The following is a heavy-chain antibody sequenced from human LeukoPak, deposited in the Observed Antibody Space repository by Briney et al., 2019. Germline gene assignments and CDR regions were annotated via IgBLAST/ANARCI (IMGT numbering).Heavy chain of an antibody. CDR3: ARDGSSSWYMNYYGMDV. Sequence: QTGGSLRLSCAASGFTFSSYAMHWVRQAPGKGLEWVAVISYDGSNKYYADSVKGRFTISRDNSKNTLYLQMNSLRAEDTAVYYCARDGSSSWYMNYYGMDVWGQGTTVTVSS. D-gene: IGHD6-13*01. V-gene: IGHV3-30-3*01. CDR1: GFTFSSYA. CDR2: ISYDGSNK. J-gene: IGHJ6*02.